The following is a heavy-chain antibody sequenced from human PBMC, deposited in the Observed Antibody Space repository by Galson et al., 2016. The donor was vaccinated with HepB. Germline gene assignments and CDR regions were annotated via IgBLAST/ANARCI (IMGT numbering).Heavy chain of an antibody. J-gene: IGHJ4*02. CDR2: IVGSGGTT. CDR1: GFTFSSYV. D-gene: IGHD5-18*01. Sequence: SLRLSCAASGFTFSSYVMSWVRQAPGQGLEWVSGIVGSGGTTYYAESVQGRFIVSRDNSKNILHLQMDSLRVEDTAIYYCASQQLWPLFDYWGQGILVTVPS. CDR3: ASQQLWPLFDY. V-gene: IGHV3-23*01.